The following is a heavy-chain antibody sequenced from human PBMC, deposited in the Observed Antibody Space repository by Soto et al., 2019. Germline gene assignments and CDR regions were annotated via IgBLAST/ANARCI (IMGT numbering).Heavy chain of an antibody. D-gene: IGHD1-1*01. CDR3: ARDAGTVAPPTD. CDR1: GYTFTGYY. CDR2: TNPNSGDT. J-gene: IGHJ4*02. Sequence: GASVKVSCKASGYTFTGYYMHWVRQAPGQGLEWMGWTNPNSGDTNYAQKFQGRVTMTRDTSISTAYMELSRLRSDDTAVYYCARDAGTVAPPTDWGQGTLVTVSS. V-gene: IGHV1-2*02.